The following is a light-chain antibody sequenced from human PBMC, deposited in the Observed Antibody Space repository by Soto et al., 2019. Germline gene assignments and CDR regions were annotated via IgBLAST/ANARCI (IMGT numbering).Light chain of an antibody. CDR1: QSVSSNY. CDR3: QQRTTGHSIT. CDR2: DAS. J-gene: IGKJ5*01. V-gene: IGKV3D-20*02. Sequence: EIGRMKSTGSLSFSQGEGATLSCRASQSVSSNYVAWYQQKPGQAPRLLIYDASNRATGIPARFSGSGSGTDFTLTINSLEPEDSAVYYCQQRTTGHSITFAEGTRLEI.